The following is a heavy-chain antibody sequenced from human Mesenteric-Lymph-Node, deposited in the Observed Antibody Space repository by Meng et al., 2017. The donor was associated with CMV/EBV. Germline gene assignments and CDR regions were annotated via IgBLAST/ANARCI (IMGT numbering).Heavy chain of an antibody. J-gene: IGHJ4*02. CDR2: ISAYNGNT. CDR3: ARDRLPYDFWSGYTY. CDR1: GYTFTSYG. Sequence: ASVKVSCKASGYTFTSYGISWVRQAPGQGLEWMGWISAYNGNTNYAQKLQGRVTMTTDTSTSTAYMELRSLRPDDTAVYYCARDRLPYDFWSGYTYWGQGTLVTVSS. D-gene: IGHD3-3*01. V-gene: IGHV1-18*01.